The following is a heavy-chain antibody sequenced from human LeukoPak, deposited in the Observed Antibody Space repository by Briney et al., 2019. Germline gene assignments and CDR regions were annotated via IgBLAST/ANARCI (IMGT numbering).Heavy chain of an antibody. Sequence: GGSLRLSCAASGFNFIDYTMNWVRQAPGKGLEWVSSITSTGRYIFYADSLKGRFTISRDNSKKSLYLQMNSLRAEDTAVYYCARLRNVGGNPHPFNVWGQGTTVTVSS. CDR3: ARLRNVGGNPHPFNV. CDR1: GFNFIDYT. D-gene: IGHD4-23*01. J-gene: IGHJ3*01. CDR2: ITSTGRYI. V-gene: IGHV3-21*01.